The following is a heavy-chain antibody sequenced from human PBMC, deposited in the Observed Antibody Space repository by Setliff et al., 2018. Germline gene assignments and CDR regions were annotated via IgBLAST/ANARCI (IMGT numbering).Heavy chain of an antibody. CDR2: IYIGGSA. D-gene: IGHD6-19*01. CDR1: GGSISSYY. J-gene: IGHJ6*03. Sequence: ASETLSLTCTVSGGSISSYYWSWIRQPAGKGLEWIGHIYIGGSANYNPSLKSRVTMSIDTSKNQFSLKLNSVTAADTAVYYCAREQWLDPPGYYYMDVWAKGTTVTVSS. CDR3: AREQWLDPPGYYYMDV. V-gene: IGHV4-4*07.